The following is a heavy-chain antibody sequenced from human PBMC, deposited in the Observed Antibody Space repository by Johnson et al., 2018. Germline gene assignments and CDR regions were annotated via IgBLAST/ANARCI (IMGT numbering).Heavy chain of an antibody. CDR1: GFTFSSYG. Sequence: QVQLVESGGGVVQPGRSLRLSCAASGFTFSSYGMHWVRQAPGKGLEWVAVIWYDGSNKYYADSVKGRFPISRDNSKNTLYLQMNSLRAEDTAVYYCARDPIFGVVMVSGMDVWGQGTTVTVSS. CDR2: IWYDGSNK. D-gene: IGHD3-3*01. V-gene: IGHV3-33*01. CDR3: ARDPIFGVVMVSGMDV. J-gene: IGHJ6*02.